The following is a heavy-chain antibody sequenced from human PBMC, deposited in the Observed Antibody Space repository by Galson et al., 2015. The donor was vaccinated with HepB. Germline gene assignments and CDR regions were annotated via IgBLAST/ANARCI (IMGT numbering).Heavy chain of an antibody. V-gene: IGHV5-10-1*01. J-gene: IGHJ5*02. Sequence: SGAEVKKPGESLRISCKGSGYSFATYWISWVRQMPGKGLEWMGKIDPSDSYTRYSTSFQAHVTSSTDKSISTAYLQWSSLRASDTAIYYCARLDYDFWSGYPNNWLDPWGQGTLVTVSS. CDR3: ARLDYDFWSGYPNNWLDP. D-gene: IGHD3-3*01. CDR2: IDPSDSYT. CDR1: GYSFATYW.